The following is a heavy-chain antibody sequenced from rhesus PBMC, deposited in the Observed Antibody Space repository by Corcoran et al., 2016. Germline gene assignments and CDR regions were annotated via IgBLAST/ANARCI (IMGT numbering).Heavy chain of an antibody. Sequence: VPLVQSGAEVKKPGASVKIPCKASGSTFPASYLPCVRTAPGKGLEWRGRGEPEDGEAIHAQKFQDRVTITADTSTDTAYMERSSLRSEDTAVYYCATGKGGVSLWGQGVLVTVSS. D-gene: IGHD2-39*01. CDR2: GEPEDGEA. CDR3: ATGKGGVSL. J-gene: IGHJ4*01. V-gene: IGHV1-111*02. CDR1: GSTFPASY.